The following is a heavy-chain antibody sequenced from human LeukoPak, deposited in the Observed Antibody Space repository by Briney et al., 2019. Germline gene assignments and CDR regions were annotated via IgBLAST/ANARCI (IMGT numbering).Heavy chain of an antibody. CDR2: INHSGST. CDR3: ARPTVRGGDPYYFDY. Sequence: SETLSLTCAVYGGSFSGYYWSWIRQPPGKGLEWIGEINHSGSTNYNPSLKSRVTISVDTSKNQFSLKLSSVTAADTAVYYCARPTVRGGDPYYFDYWGQGTLVTVSS. CDR1: GGSFSGYY. J-gene: IGHJ4*02. D-gene: IGHD3-10*01. V-gene: IGHV4-34*01.